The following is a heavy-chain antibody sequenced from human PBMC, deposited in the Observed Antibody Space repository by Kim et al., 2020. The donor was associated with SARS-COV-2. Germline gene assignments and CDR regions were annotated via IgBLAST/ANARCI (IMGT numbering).Heavy chain of an antibody. CDR3: ARLIVVVPAANDNWFDP. J-gene: IGHJ5*02. Sequence: SETLSLTCTVSGGSISSSSYYWGWIRQPPGKGLEWIGSIYYSGSTYYNPSLKSRVTISVDTSKNQFSLKLSSVTAADTAVYYCARLIVVVPAANDNWFDPWGQGTLVTVSS. CDR2: IYYSGST. CDR1: GGSISSSSYY. V-gene: IGHV4-39*01. D-gene: IGHD2-2*01.